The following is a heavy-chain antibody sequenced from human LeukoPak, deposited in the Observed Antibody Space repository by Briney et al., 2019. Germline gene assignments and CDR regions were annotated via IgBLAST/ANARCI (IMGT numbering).Heavy chain of an antibody. V-gene: IGHV4-34*01. Sequence: PSGTLSLTCSVYGGSFSDYYWSWIRQPPGKGLEWIGEISHSGSTKFNPSLKSRVTISVDTSRNQFSLNLTSVTAADTAVYYCARAGLSIFGMITPNWFDPWGQGTLVSVPS. CDR1: GGSFSDYY. J-gene: IGHJ5*02. CDR2: ISHSGST. CDR3: ARAGLSIFGMITPNWFDP. D-gene: IGHD3-3*01.